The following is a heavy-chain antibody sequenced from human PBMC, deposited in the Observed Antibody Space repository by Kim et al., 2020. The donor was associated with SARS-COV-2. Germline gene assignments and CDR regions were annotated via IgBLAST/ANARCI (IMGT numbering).Heavy chain of an antibody. Sequence: GGSLRLSCAASGFTFSSYSMNWVRQAPGKGLEWVSYISSSSSAIYYADSVKGRFTISRDNAKNSLYLQMNSLRAEDTAVYYCARIPSYDSGDYCGQGTLVTVSP. D-gene: IGHD3-3*01. CDR1: GFTFSSYS. CDR3: ARIPSYDSGDY. CDR2: ISSSSSAI. V-gene: IGHV3-48*01. J-gene: IGHJ4*02.